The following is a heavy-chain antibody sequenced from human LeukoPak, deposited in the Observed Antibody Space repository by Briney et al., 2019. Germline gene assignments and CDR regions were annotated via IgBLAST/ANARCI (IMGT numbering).Heavy chain of an antibody. J-gene: IGHJ4*02. CDR1: GYTITSYS. D-gene: IGHD6-19*01. Sequence: ASVTVSCTASGYTITSYSMNWVRQAPGQRLEWMGWINAGNGNTKYSHKFQGRVTITRATSASTAYMELSSLRSEDTAVYYCARVRGAVAAGNSFDYWGQGTLVTVSS. V-gene: IGHV1-3*01. CDR3: ARVRGAVAAGNSFDY. CDR2: INAGNGNT.